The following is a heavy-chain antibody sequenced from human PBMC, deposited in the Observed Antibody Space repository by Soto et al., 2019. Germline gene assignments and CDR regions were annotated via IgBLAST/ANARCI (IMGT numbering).Heavy chain of an antibody. CDR2: IITILGIA. D-gene: IGHD6-19*01. CDR1: GGTFSSYT. CDR3: ARASVAGPTEYFQH. Sequence: QVQLVQSGAEVKKPGSSVKVSCKASGGTFSSYTISWVRQAPGQGLEWMGRIITILGIANYAQKFQGRVTITADKSTSTAYMELSSLRSEDTAVYYCARASVAGPTEYFQHWGQGTLVTVSS. V-gene: IGHV1-69*02. J-gene: IGHJ1*01.